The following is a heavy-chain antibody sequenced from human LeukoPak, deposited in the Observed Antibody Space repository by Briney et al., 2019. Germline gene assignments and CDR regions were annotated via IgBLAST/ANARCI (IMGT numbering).Heavy chain of an antibody. D-gene: IGHD2-2*03. CDR1: GGSVSSSSYY. V-gene: IGHV4-61*01. Sequence: SETLSLTCTVSGGSVSSSSYYWSWIRQPPGKGLEWIGYFYYSGSTDYNPSLKSCVTISVDTSKNQFSLKLSSVTAADTAVYYCARDVGYCINTSCSRRGPADYWGQGTLVTVSS. CDR2: FYYSGST. CDR3: ARDVGYCINTSCSRRGPADY. J-gene: IGHJ4*02.